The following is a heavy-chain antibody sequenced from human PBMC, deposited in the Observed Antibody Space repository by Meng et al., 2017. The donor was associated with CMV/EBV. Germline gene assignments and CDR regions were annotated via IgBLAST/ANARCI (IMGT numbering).Heavy chain of an antibody. CDR1: GFTFSSYW. CDR2: IKQDGSEK. D-gene: IGHD4-11*01. Sequence: GGSLRLSCAASGFTFSSYWMSWVRQAPGKGREWVANIKQDGSEKYYVDSVKGRFTISRDNAKNSLYLQMNRLRAEDTAVYYCARDGADDDYRYSNYYYYYGMDVWGQGTTVTVSS. V-gene: IGHV3-7*01. J-gene: IGHJ6*02. CDR3: ARDGADDDYRYSNYYYYYGMDV.